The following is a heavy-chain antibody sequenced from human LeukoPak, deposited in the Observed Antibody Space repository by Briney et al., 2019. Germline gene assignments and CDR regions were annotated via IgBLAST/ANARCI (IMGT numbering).Heavy chain of an antibody. J-gene: IGHJ4*02. V-gene: IGHV7-4-1*02. CDR1: GYTFTSYA. Sequence: GASVKVSCKASGYTFTSYAMNWVRQAPGQGLEWIGWINTNTGNPTYAQGFTGRFVFSLDTSVSTAYLQISSLKAEDTAVYYCAREVEGLRYFDWLDQFADTDYWGQGTLVTVSS. D-gene: IGHD3-9*01. CDR2: INTNTGNP. CDR3: AREVEGLRYFDWLDQFADTDY.